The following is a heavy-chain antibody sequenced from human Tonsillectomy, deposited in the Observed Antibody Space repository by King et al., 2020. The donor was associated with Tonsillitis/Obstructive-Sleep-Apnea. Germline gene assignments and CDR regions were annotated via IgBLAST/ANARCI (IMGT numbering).Heavy chain of an antibody. CDR2: INIDGSDT. J-gene: IGHJ4*02. CDR3: ARGTLIPAGIEF. Sequence: EVQLVESGGGLVQPGGSLRLSCAVSGFTFSNYWMHWVRQAPGMGLGWVSNINIDGSDTTYADSVKGRFTISRDNAKNTLYLQMNSLRAEDTAVYYCARGTLIPAGIEFWGQGTLVNVSS. V-gene: IGHV3-74*01. D-gene: IGHD2-2*01. CDR1: GFTFSNYW.